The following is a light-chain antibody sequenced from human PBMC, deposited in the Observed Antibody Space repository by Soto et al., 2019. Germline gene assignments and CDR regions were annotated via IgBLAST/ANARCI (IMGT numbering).Light chain of an antibody. CDR1: QTISSW. CDR2: KAS. CDR3: QHYNSYSEA. V-gene: IGKV1-5*03. Sequence: DIQMTQSPSTLSGSVGDRVTITCRASQTISSWLAWYQQKPGKAPNLLIYKASTLKSGVPSRFSGSGSGTELTITISSLQPDDCETYDGQHYNSYSEAFGQGTKVDIK. J-gene: IGKJ1*01.